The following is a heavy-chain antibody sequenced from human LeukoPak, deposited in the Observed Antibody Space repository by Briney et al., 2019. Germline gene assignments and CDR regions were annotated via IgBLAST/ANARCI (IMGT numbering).Heavy chain of an antibody. CDR2: ISSSGRTI. CDR1: GFSFSHYE. CDR3: ARAKYDSSGYYYSGFDI. Sequence: PGGSLRLSCAASGFSFSHYEMKWVRQAPGKGLEWVSYISSSGRTIYYADSVKGRFTISRDNAKTSLYLQMNSLRAEDTAVYYCARAKYDSSGYYYSGFDIWGQGTMVTVSS. D-gene: IGHD3-22*01. V-gene: IGHV3-48*03. J-gene: IGHJ3*02.